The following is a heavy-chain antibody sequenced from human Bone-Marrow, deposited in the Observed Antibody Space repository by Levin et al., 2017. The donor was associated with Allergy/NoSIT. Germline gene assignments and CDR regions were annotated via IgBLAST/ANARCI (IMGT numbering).Heavy chain of an antibody. D-gene: IGHD5-18*01. Sequence: GESLKISCAASGFTFSSYWMSWVRQAPGKGLEWVANIKQDGSEKYYVDSVKGRFTISRDNAKNSLYLQMNSLRAEDTAVYYCASGYSYGDPYAFDIWGQGTMVTVSS. CDR1: GFTFSSYW. V-gene: IGHV3-7*01. CDR3: ASGYSYGDPYAFDI. CDR2: IKQDGSEK. J-gene: IGHJ3*02.